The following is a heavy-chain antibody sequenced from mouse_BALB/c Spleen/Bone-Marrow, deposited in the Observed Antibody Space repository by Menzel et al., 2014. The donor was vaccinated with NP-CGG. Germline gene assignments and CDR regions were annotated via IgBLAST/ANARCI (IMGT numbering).Heavy chain of an antibody. J-gene: IGHJ2*01. CDR1: GYSFTGYN. Sequence: VQLKESGSELEKPGASVKISCKASGYSFTGYNMNWVKQYNGQSLEWIGNVDPYYGATTYNQKFKGKATLTVDKSSSTAYMQLERLTSEDSAVYYCARSYNSFDFWGQGTTLTASS. V-gene: IGHV1-39*01. CDR2: VDPYYGAT. CDR3: ARSYNSFDF.